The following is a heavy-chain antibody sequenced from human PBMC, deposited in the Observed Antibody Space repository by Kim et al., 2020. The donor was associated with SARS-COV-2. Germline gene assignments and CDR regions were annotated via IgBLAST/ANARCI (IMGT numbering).Heavy chain of an antibody. CDR2: IYGGSSST. CDR1: GFTFSSYA. D-gene: IGHD4-17*01. Sequence: GGSLRLSCAASGFTFSSYAMSWVRQAPGKGLEWVSVIYGGSSSTYYVDSAKGRFTISRDDSKNTLYLQMNSLRAEDTAVYYCAKVTVTWYFDLWGRGTLVTVSS. J-gene: IGHJ2*01. V-gene: IGHV3-23*03. CDR3: AKVTVTWYFDL.